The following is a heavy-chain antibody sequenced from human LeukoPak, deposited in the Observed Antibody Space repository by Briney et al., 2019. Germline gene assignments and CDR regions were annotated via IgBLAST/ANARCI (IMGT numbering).Heavy chain of an antibody. D-gene: IGHD2-2*01. CDR1: GFTFSSYA. CDR2: ITASGDNT. Sequence: GGSLRLSCAASGFTFSSYAMGWVRQAPGKGLEWVSAITASGDNTYYADSVKGRLTISRDNSKNTLYLQMNSLRAEDTAVYYCAKDRNVVVVPAAPDDWGQGTLVTVSS. J-gene: IGHJ4*02. V-gene: IGHV3-23*01. CDR3: AKDRNVVVVPAAPDD.